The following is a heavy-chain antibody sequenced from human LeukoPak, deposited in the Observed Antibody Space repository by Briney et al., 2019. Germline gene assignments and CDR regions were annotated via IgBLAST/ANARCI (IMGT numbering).Heavy chain of an antibody. Sequence: PSETLSLTCTVSASISSGDYYWNWIRQPAGKGLEWIGRVSASGYTNYNPSLRSRITISVDTSKNQFSLELTSVTAADTAVYYCAKIPGYSTSWTPDYWGQGTLVTVSS. D-gene: IGHD6-13*01. CDR1: ASISSGDYY. V-gene: IGHV4-61*02. CDR3: AKIPGYSTSWTPDY. J-gene: IGHJ4*02. CDR2: VSASGYT.